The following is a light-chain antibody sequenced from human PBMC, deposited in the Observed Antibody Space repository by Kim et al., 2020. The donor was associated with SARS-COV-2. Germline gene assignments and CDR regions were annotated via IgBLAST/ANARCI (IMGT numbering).Light chain of an antibody. CDR1: SLRTYF. CDR3: ASRDSSGNLFV. CDR2: GKD. Sequence: SSELTQDPSVSVALGQTVWISCQGDSLRTYFAYWYQQKPGQAPKLVIYGKDKRPSGIPARFSGSGSGNTASLTITGPRAEDEADYYCASRDSSGNLFVFGSGTKVTVL. V-gene: IGLV3-19*01. J-gene: IGLJ1*01.